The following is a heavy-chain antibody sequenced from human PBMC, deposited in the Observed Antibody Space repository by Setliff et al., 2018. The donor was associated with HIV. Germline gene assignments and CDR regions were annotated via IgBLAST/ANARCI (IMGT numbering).Heavy chain of an antibody. J-gene: IGHJ3*02. Sequence: ASVKVSCKASGYTFTGYYMHWVRQAPGQGLEWMGWINPNSGGTNYAQKFQGWVTMTRDTSISTAYMELSRLRSDDTAVYYCARDYFDSSAYHYGFGAFDIWGQGTMVTVSS. CDR1: GYTFTGYY. CDR3: ARDYFDSSAYHYGFGAFDI. CDR2: INPNSGGT. D-gene: IGHD3-22*01. V-gene: IGHV1-2*04.